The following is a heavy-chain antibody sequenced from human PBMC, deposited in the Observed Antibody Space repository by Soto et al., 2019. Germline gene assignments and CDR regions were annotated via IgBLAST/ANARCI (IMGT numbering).Heavy chain of an antibody. J-gene: IGHJ5*02. CDR2: IYYTGTA. CDR3: ARHRQYYDSWSGNWFDP. V-gene: IGHV4-61*01. Sequence: SATLSLTCTVSGGSVSSGTHYWSWIRQPPGKGLEWIGFIYYTGTATYNPSLKSRVTISVDTSKSQFSLRLSSVTVADTAVYYCARHRQYYDSWSGNWFDPWGQGTLVTVSS. CDR1: GGSVSSGTHY. D-gene: IGHD3-3*01.